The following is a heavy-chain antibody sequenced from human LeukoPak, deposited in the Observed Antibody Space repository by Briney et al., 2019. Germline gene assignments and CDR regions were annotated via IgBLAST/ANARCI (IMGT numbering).Heavy chain of an antibody. CDR2: IYYSGST. Sequence: SETLSLTCTVSGGSISSSSYYWGWIRQPPGKGLEWIGSIYYSGSTYYNPSLKSRVTISVDTSKNQFSLKLSSVTAADTAVYYCARDSDGSWLSFDYWGQGTLVTVSS. J-gene: IGHJ4*02. CDR1: GGSISSSSYY. D-gene: IGHD6-13*01. CDR3: ARDSDGSWLSFDY. V-gene: IGHV4-39*07.